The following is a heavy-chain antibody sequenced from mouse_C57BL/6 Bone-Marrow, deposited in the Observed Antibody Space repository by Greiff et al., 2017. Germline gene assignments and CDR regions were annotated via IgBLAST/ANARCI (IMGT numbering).Heavy chain of an antibody. V-gene: IGHV5-2*01. CDR3: ARHRYYGSSYGWYFDV. J-gene: IGHJ1*03. Sequence: EVKLMESGGGLVQPGESLKLSCESNEYEFPSHDMSWVRKTPEKRLELVAAINSDGGSTYYPDTMERRFIISRDNTKKTLYLQMSSLRSEDTALYYCARHRYYGSSYGWYFDVWGTGTTVTGSS. CDR2: INSDGGST. CDR1: EYEFPSHD. D-gene: IGHD1-1*01.